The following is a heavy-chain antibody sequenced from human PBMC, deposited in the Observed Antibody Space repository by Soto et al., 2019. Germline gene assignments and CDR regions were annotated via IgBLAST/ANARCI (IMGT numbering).Heavy chain of an antibody. Sequence: ASVKGSCKASGYTFISYDINWVRQATGQGLEWMGWMNPNSGNTGYAQTFQGRVTMTRNTSINTAYLELSSLRSEDTAVYYCAAGDSSSWYWFDPWGQGTLVTVSS. CDR2: MNPNSGNT. V-gene: IGHV1-8*01. CDR3: AAGDSSSWYWFDP. D-gene: IGHD6-13*01. CDR1: GYTFISYD. J-gene: IGHJ5*02.